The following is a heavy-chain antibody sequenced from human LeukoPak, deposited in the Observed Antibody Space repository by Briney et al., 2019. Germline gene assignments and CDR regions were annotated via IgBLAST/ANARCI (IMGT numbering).Heavy chain of an antibody. CDR2: ISGSGGST. J-gene: IGHJ4*02. D-gene: IGHD5-12*01. Sequence: PGGSLRLSCAASGFTFSSYGMSWVRQAPGKGLEWVSAISGSGGSTYYADSVKGRFTISRDNSKNTLYLQMNSLRAEDTAVYYCAKDPSYIVATITEVGFDYWGQGTPVTVSS. CDR1: GFTFSSYG. CDR3: AKDPSYIVATITEVGFDY. V-gene: IGHV3-23*01.